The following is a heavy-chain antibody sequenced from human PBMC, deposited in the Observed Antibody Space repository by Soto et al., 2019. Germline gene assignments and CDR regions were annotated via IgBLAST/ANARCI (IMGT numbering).Heavy chain of an antibody. Sequence: EVQLLESGGGLAQPGGSLRLSCVASGFTFSNSAMSWVRHVPGKGLGWAAGIRSSGGQTNYADSVKGRFTISRDNSKDTFYLQMNSLRAEDTARYYCVKVQVFCGFNSYIVDSWGQGVLVTVSS. J-gene: IGHJ4*02. D-gene: IGHD2-21*01. CDR2: IRSSGGQT. CDR3: VKVQVFCGFNSYIVDS. CDR1: GFTFSNSA. V-gene: IGHV3-23*01.